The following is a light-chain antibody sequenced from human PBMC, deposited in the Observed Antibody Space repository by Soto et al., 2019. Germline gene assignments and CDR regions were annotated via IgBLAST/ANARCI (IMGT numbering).Light chain of an antibody. CDR1: SSNIGADYA. J-gene: IGLJ1*01. CDR2: EVS. Sequence: QSVLTQPPSVSGAPGQRVTISCTGSSSNIGADYAVHWYQQLPGTAPKLMIYEVSNRPSGVSNRFSGSKSGNTASLTISGLQAEDEADYYCSSYTSSSTIYVFGTGTKLTVL. CDR3: SSYTSSSTIYV. V-gene: IGLV1-40*01.